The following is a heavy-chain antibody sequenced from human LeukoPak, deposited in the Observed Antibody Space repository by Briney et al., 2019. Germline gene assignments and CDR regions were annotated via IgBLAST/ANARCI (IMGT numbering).Heavy chain of an antibody. CDR3: ARDVAEGRIV. V-gene: IGHV4-59*12. J-gene: IGHJ4*02. CDR1: GDSINNYY. CDR2: IYYSGST. D-gene: IGHD1-26*01. Sequence: PSETLSLTCTVSGDSINNYYWSWIRQPPGKGLEWIGYIYYSGSTNYNPSLKSRVTISVDKSKNQFSLKLSSVTAADTAVYYCARDVAEGRIVWGQGTLVTVSS.